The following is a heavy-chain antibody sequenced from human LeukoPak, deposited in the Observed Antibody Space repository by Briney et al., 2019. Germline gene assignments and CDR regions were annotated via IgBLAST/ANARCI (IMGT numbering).Heavy chain of an antibody. V-gene: IGHV3-11*01. D-gene: IGHD2/OR15-2a*01. CDR3: ATSSFYGQL. Sequence: PGGSLRLSCAASGFSFSDTYMSWIRQAPGKGLEWIAYIATGGYTLDYADSVSGRFTVSRDNAKNSLYLQMNSLRVEDTAVYYCATSSFYGQLWGQGTLVTVSS. J-gene: IGHJ1*01. CDR2: IATGGYTL. CDR1: GFSFSDTY.